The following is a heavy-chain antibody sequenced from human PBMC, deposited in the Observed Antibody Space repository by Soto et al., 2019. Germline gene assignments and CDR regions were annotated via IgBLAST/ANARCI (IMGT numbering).Heavy chain of an antibody. CDR2: INHSGST. V-gene: IGHV4-34*01. J-gene: IGHJ4*02. Sequence: QVQLQQWGAGLLKPSETLSLTCAVYGGSFSGYYWSWIRQPPGTGLERIGEINHSGSTNYNPSLKSRVTISVDTSKNQFSLKLSSVTAADTAVYYCARGHHTVNYDFWSFTFDYWGQGTLVTVSS. D-gene: IGHD3-3*01. CDR1: GGSFSGYY. CDR3: ARGHHTVNYDFWSFTFDY.